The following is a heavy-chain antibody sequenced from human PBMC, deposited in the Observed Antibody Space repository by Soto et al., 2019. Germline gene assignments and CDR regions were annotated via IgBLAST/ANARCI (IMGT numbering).Heavy chain of an antibody. D-gene: IGHD3-9*01. CDR1: GGTFSNYA. CDR2: IIPMFRTP. J-gene: IGHJ4*02. V-gene: IGHV1-69*12. Sequence: QVQLVQSGAEVKKPGSSVKVSCKASGGTFSNYAITRVRQAPGQGLEWMGGIIPMFRTPNYAQKFQGRVTITADESTSTAYMELNSLTSEDTAMYYCARDAGRHSYDVTGYYFDYWGQGTLVTVSS. CDR3: ARDAGRHSYDVTGYYFDY.